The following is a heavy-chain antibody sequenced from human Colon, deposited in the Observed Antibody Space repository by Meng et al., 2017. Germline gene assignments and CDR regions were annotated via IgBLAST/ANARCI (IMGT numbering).Heavy chain of an antibody. V-gene: IGHV3-23*01. CDR1: GFTFSRYA. J-gene: IGHJ2*01. Sequence: EVQLLESGGGLVQPGWSLRLSCAASGFTFSRYAMSWVRQAPGKGLEWVSAISDGGIDTFYADSVKGRFTISRDNSRNALYLQVDSLRVEDTALYYCARRIEAVGIRCFDLWGRGTLVTVSS. CDR3: ARRIEAVGIRCFDL. CDR2: ISDGGIDT. D-gene: IGHD6-13*01.